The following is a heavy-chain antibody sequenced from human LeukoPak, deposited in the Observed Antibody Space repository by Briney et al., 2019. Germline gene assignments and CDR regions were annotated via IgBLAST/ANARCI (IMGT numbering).Heavy chain of an antibody. CDR1: SITFTKAW. D-gene: IGHD1-1*01. CDR3: PTSITTPGAFDI. J-gene: IGHJ4*02. Sequence: GGSLRLSCAASSITFTKAWMNWVRQAPEKGLEWVARIVSETVGGRTDYAASVKGRFTISRDDSKSTLFLQMSSLKIEDTAVYYCPTSITTPGAFDIWGQGVLVTVSS. CDR2: IVSETVGGRT. V-gene: IGHV3-15*07.